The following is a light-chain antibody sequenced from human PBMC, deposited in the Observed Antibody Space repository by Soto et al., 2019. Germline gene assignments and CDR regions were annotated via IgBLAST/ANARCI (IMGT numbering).Light chain of an antibody. CDR2: KAS. CDR3: QQYNTYWT. CDR1: QSISSW. Sequence: IQMTQSPSTQSASVGDRVTIPLRASQSISSWLAWYQQKPGKAPKLLIYKASSLESGVPSRFSGSGSGTEFTLTISSLQPDDFATYYCQQYNTYWTFGQGTKVDIK. V-gene: IGKV1-5*03. J-gene: IGKJ1*01.